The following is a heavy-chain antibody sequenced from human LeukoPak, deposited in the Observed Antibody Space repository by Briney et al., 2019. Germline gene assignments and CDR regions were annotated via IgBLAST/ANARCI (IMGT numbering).Heavy chain of an antibody. CDR3: AREALAGDILTGAAFDI. Sequence: GASVKVSCKASGYTFTSYGISWVRQAPGQGLEWMGWISAYNGNTKYSQKFQGRVTITRDTSASTAYMELSSLRSEDTAVYYCAREALAGDILTGAAFDIWGQGTMVTVSS. V-gene: IGHV1-18*01. CDR1: GYTFTSYG. J-gene: IGHJ3*02. D-gene: IGHD3-9*01. CDR2: ISAYNGNT.